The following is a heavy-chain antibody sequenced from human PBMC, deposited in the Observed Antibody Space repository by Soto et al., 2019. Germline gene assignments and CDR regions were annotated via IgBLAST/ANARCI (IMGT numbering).Heavy chain of an antibody. Sequence: QVQLVQSGAEVKKPGASVKVSCKASGYTFTSYGISWVRQAPGAGLEWMGWISAYNGNTNYAQKLQGRVTITTGTSTNTTNMELRSVRSDDTTVYYCARGSYRSSPKPQRSFDYRGQETLVTVSS. CDR1: GYTFTSYG. D-gene: IGHD6-6*01. CDR2: ISAYNGNT. V-gene: IGHV1-18*01. CDR3: ARGSYRSSPKPQRSFDY. J-gene: IGHJ4*02.